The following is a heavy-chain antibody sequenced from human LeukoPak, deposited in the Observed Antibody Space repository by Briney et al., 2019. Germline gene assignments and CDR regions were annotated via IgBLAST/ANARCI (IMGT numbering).Heavy chain of an antibody. CDR1: GGSISSSSYY. V-gene: IGHV4-39*07. D-gene: IGHD3-22*01. CDR3: AKVTTMIVVVSYFDY. J-gene: IGHJ4*02. CDR2: IYYSGST. Sequence: SETLSLTCTVSGGSISSSSYYWGWIRQPPGKGLEWIGSIYYSGSTYYNPSLKSRVTISVDTSKNQFSLKLSSVTAADTAVYYCAKVTTMIVVVSYFDYWGQGTLVTVSS.